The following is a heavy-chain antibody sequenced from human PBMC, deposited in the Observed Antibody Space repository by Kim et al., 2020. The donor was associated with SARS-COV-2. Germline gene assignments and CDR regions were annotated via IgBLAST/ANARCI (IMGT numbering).Heavy chain of an antibody. J-gene: IGHJ6*02. V-gene: IGHV3-11*06. CDR3: ARVLGITGTTVYYGMDV. Sequence: VKGRFTISRDNAKNSLYLQMNSLRAEDTAVYYCARVLGITGTTVYYGMDVWGQGTTVTVSS. D-gene: IGHD1-7*01.